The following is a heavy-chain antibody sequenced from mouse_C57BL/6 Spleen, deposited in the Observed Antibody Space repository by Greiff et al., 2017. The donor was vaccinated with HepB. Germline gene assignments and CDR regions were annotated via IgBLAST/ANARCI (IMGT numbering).Heavy chain of an antibody. Sequence: VQLQQPGAELVMPGASVKLSCKASGYTFTSYWMHWVKQRPGQGLEWIGEIDPSDSYTNYNQKFKGKSTLTVDKSSSTAYMQLSSLTSEDSAVYYCARHLYDYDVDYAMDYWGQGTSVTVSS. V-gene: IGHV1-69*01. CDR3: ARHLYDYDVDYAMDY. J-gene: IGHJ4*01. CDR1: GYTFTSYW. CDR2: IDPSDSYT. D-gene: IGHD2-4*01.